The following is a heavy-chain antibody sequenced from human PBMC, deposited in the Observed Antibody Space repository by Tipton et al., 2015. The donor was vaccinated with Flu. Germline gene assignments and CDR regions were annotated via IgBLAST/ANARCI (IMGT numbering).Heavy chain of an antibody. D-gene: IGHD2-8*01. J-gene: IGHJ5*01. V-gene: IGHV3-43*02. CDR2: ISADGRTT. Sequence: SLRLSCAASGFIFEKSVIHWVRQSQGKGLEWVSLISADGRTTYYADSVKGRFTISRDNSKNSLYLQMNSLRAEDTALYYCAKDHYCTIGDCYSWFDSWGQGTLVTVSS. CDR1: GFIFEKSV. CDR3: AKDHYCTIGDCYSWFDS.